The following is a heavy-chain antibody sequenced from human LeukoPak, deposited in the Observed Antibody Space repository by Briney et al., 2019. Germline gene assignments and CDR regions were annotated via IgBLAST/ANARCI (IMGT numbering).Heavy chain of an antibody. CDR2: TSGDGNTK. V-gene: IGHV3-30*18. CDR3: AKKGGTSGSTDYFDY. D-gene: IGHD5-12*01. J-gene: IGHJ4*02. CDR1: GFTVNSNY. Sequence: GGSLRLSCAASGFTVNSNYMSWVRQAPGKGLEWVAVTSGDGNTKKYTDSVKGRFTISRDNSKNTLYLQMDSLRGEDTAVYYCAKKGGTSGSTDYFDYWGQGTLVTVSA.